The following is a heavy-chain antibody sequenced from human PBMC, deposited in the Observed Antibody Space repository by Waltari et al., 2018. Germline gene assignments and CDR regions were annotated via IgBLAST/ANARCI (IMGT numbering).Heavy chain of an antibody. J-gene: IGHJ5*02. V-gene: IGHV4-34*01. CDR2: SNHRGNT. CDR3: ARKIFFYGSGTSGFDP. Sequence: QVQLQQWGAGLLKSSATLSLTCAVYGVSFNDHYWSWIRQSPGKGLDLFGESNHRGNTYYNPSLKGRVTVSVDTSKNQFSLRLHSMTAADTAVYYCARKIFFYGSGTSGFDPWGQGTQVIVSS. CDR1: GVSFNDHY. D-gene: IGHD3-10*01.